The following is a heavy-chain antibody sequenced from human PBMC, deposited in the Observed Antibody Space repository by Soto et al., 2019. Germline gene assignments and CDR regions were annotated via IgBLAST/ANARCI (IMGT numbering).Heavy chain of an antibody. CDR3: ARDFAYFDS. Sequence: QVQLQESGPGLVKPSETLSLTCTVSGGSFKSGSYSWSWIRQPPGKGLEWIGYVYHTGRTSYNPSHKSRVSISMDTYKNQFSLKLDSVTAADTAVYFCARDFAYFDSWGQGTLVTVSS. CDR2: VYHTGRT. CDR1: GGSFKSGSYS. V-gene: IGHV4-61*01. J-gene: IGHJ4*02. D-gene: IGHD3-3*01.